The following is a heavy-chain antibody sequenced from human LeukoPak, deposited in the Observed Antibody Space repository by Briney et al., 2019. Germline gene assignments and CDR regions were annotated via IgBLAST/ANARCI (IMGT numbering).Heavy chain of an antibody. Sequence: GASVKVSCKASGYTFTSYGISWVRQAPGQGLEWMGWISAYNGNTNYAQKLQGRVTMTTDTSTSTAYMELRSLRSDDTAVYYCARDLLRLGELSFDYWGQGTLVTVSS. D-gene: IGHD3-16*02. V-gene: IGHV1-18*01. CDR1: GYTFTSYG. J-gene: IGHJ4*02. CDR3: ARDLLRLGELSFDY. CDR2: ISAYNGNT.